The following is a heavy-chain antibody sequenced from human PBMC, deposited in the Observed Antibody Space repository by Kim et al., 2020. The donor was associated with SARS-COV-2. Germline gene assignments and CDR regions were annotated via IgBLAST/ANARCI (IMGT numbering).Heavy chain of an antibody. CDR3: TRTAHSGHDLRLRFD. CDR1: GFTFGDYA. J-gene: IGHJ4*01. CDR2: IRSNTYGGTT. D-gene: IGHD5-12*01. V-gene: IGHV3-49*03. Sequence: GGSLRLSCRASGFTFGDYAMAWFRQAPGKGLEWVGFIRSNTYGGTTSYAASVKGRFTISRDDSKSVAYLEMNILKTEDTAVYYCTRTAHSGHDLRLRFD.